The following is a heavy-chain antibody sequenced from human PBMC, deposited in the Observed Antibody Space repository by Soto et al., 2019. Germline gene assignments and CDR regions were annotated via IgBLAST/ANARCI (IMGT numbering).Heavy chain of an antibody. CDR1: GFTFSSYA. J-gene: IGHJ6*03. D-gene: IGHD2-2*01. Sequence: GGSLRLSCAASGFTFSSYAMSWVRQAPGKGLEWVSAISGSGGSTYYADSVKGRFTISRDNSKNTLYLQMNSLRAEDTAVYYCAKGSCSSTSCDDFYYYYYMDVWGKGTTVTVSS. V-gene: IGHV3-23*01. CDR2: ISGSGGST. CDR3: AKGSCSSTSCDDFYYYYYMDV.